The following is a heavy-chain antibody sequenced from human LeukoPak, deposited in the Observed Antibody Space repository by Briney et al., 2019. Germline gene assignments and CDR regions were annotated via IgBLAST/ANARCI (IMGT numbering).Heavy chain of an antibody. CDR3: ASGGFSGFAGFDY. Sequence: PSQTLSLTCTVSGGSISSGGYYWSWIRQHPGKGLEWIGYIYYSGNTYYNPSLKSRVTISLDTSKNQFSLKLNSVTAADTAVYYCASGGFSGFAGFDYWGQGTLVTVSS. V-gene: IGHV4-31*03. D-gene: IGHD6-25*01. CDR1: GGSISSGGYY. J-gene: IGHJ4*02. CDR2: IYYSGNT.